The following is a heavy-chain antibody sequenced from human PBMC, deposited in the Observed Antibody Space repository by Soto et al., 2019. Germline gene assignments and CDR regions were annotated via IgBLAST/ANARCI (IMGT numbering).Heavy chain of an antibody. J-gene: IGHJ4*02. CDR2: IYYSGST. CDR1: GGSFSSANHY. V-gene: IGHV4-30-4*01. D-gene: IGHD4-17*01. Sequence: QVQLQESGPGLVQPSQTLSLTCTVSGGSFSSANHYCTWIRQPPGKGLEWIGYIYYSGSTYYNPSLTSRVIISLDTSKKQFSLKLSSVTAADTAVYYCASAPGDYPHFDYWGQGTLVTVSS. CDR3: ASAPGDYPHFDY.